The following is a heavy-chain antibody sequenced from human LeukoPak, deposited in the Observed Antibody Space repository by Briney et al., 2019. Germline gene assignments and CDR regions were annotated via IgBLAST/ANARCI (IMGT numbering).Heavy chain of an antibody. Sequence: AGGSLRLSCAASGFTFSSYGMHWVRQAPGKGLEWVAVISYDGSNKYYADSVKGRFTISRDNSKNTLYLQMNSLRAEDTAVYYCAKDLSAAVWFGELLIDYWGQGTLVTVSS. J-gene: IGHJ4*02. D-gene: IGHD3-10*01. V-gene: IGHV3-30*18. CDR1: GFTFSSYG. CDR2: ISYDGSNK. CDR3: AKDLSAAVWFGELLIDY.